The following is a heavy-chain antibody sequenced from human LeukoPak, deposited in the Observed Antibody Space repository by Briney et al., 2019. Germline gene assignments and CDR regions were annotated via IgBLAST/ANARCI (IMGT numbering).Heavy chain of an antibody. Sequence: GASVKVSCKASGGTFSSYAISWVRQAPGQGLEWMGGIIPIFGTANYAQKFQGRVTITADVSTSTAYMELSSLRSEDTAVYYCAMSPSSGSFDYWGQGTLVTVSS. V-gene: IGHV1-69*01. D-gene: IGHD3-22*01. J-gene: IGHJ4*02. CDR1: GGTFSSYA. CDR2: IIPIFGTA. CDR3: AMSPSSGSFDY.